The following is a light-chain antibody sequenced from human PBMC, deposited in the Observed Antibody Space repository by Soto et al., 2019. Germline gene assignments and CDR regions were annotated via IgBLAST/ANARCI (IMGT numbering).Light chain of an antibody. J-gene: IGLJ1*01. Sequence: QSVLTQPPSASGTPGQRVTISCSGGSSNIGTNSVNWYQQLPGRAPKLLIYNNDLRPSGVPDRFSGSKSGTSASLAISGLQSEDEADYYCAAWDDSLNVFYVFGMGTKVTVL. CDR3: AAWDDSLNVFYV. V-gene: IGLV1-44*01. CDR2: NND. CDR1: SSNIGTNS.